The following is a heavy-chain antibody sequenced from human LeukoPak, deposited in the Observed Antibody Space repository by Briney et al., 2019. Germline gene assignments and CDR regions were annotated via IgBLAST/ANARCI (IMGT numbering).Heavy chain of an antibody. CDR3: ARGRTVIGGRTVFDY. CDR1: GYTFTGYY. J-gene: IGHJ4*02. CDR2: INPNSGGT. Sequence: ASVKVSCKASGYTFTGYYMHWVRQDPGQGLEWMGWINPNSGGTNYAQKFQGRVTMTRDTSISTAYMELSRLRSDVTAVYYCARGRTVIGGRTVFDYWGQGTLVTVSS. V-gene: IGHV1-2*02. D-gene: IGHD2-21*01.